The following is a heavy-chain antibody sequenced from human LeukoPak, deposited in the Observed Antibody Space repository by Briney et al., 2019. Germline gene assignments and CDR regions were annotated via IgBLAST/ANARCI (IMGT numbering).Heavy chain of an antibody. Sequence: GGSLRLSCAASGFTFNSYAMSWVRQAPGKGLEWVSTISVSGDSTYYADSVKGRFTISRDNSKNTLYLQMNSLGAEDRAVYYCAKDGCGSGNYIDLDYWGQGTLVTVSS. D-gene: IGHD3-10*01. V-gene: IGHV3-23*01. CDR3: AKDGCGSGNYIDLDY. CDR2: ISVSGDST. CDR1: GFTFNSYA. J-gene: IGHJ4*02.